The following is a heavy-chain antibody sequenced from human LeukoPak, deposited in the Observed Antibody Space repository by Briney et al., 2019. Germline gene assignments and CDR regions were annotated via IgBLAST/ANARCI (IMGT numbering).Heavy chain of an antibody. D-gene: IGHD3-10*01. Sequence: SETLSLTCTVSGGSISSYYWSWIRQPPGKGLEWIAYLFYSGRTDYNPSLESRVTISVDTSKNQFSLKLRSTAVSYRAVYYCATVAVIRGVTYFDYWGQGTLVTVSS. CDR1: GGSISSYY. J-gene: IGHJ4*02. CDR3: ATVAVIRGVTYFDY. CDR2: LFYSGRT. V-gene: IGHV4-59*01.